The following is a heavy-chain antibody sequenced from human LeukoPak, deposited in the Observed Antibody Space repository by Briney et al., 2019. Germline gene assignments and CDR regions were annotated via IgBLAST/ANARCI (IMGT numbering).Heavy chain of an antibody. Sequence: GASVKVSCKASGYTFTGYYMHWVRQAPGQGLEWMGWFNPNSGGTNYAQKFQGRVTMTRDTSISTAYMELSRLRSDDTAVYYCARDSRPIFEWQQLGGDYWGQGTLVTVSS. D-gene: IGHD6-13*01. J-gene: IGHJ4*02. CDR2: FNPNSGGT. V-gene: IGHV1-2*02. CDR3: ARDSRPIFEWQQLGGDY. CDR1: GYTFTGYY.